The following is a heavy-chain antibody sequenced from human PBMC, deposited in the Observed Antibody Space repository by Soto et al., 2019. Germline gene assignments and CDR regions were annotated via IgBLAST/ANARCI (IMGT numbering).Heavy chain of an antibody. V-gene: IGHV4-39*01. CDR1: GGSITSSSHF. J-gene: IGHJ5*02. D-gene: IGHD6-25*01. Sequence: SETLSLTCTASGGSITSSSHFWGWVRQPPGKGLEWIGTIYFTGNTYYTPSLKSRLTMSIDTSKNEFSLRLNSVTAADTAVYYCAGQAFTIAAASYGRSNWFDPWGPGTLVTVSS. CDR3: AGQAFTIAAASYGRSNWFDP. CDR2: IYFTGNT.